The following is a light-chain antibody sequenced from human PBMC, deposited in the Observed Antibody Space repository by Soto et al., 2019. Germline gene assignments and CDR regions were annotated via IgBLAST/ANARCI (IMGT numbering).Light chain of an antibody. J-gene: IGLJ2*01. CDR2: DVS. CDR1: SSDVGGYDA. CDR3: NSHTSRNLVL. Sequence: QSALTQPASVSGSPGQSITISCTGTSSDVGGYDAVSWYQHHPGKAPKLRIYDVSNRPTGVSNRFSGSKSGNTASLTISGLQADDEADYCNSHTSRNLVLFGGGTK. V-gene: IGLV2-14*03.